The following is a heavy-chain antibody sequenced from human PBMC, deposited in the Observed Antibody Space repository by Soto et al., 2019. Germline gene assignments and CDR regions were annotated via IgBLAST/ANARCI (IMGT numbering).Heavy chain of an antibody. D-gene: IGHD6-13*01. CDR2: ISGSGGST. CDR1: GFTFSSYA. V-gene: IGHV3-23*01. Sequence: GGSLRLSCAASGFTFSSYAMSWVRQAPGKGLEWVSAISGSGGSTYYADSVKGRFTISRDNSKNTLYLQMNSLRAEDTAVYYCAKDIPLIAAAGTDAFDIWGQGTMVTVSS. J-gene: IGHJ3*02. CDR3: AKDIPLIAAAGTDAFDI.